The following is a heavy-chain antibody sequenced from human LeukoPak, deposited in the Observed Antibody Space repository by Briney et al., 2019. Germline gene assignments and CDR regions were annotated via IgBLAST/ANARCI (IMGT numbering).Heavy chain of an antibody. Sequence: ASETLSLTCAVSGVSFNDYYWSWVRQTPGRGLEWIGEINHSGHTNDSPSLKSRVTLSIDTSRKQFSLNLRSVTVADTGIYYCTRMTTGHDYWGQGTLVTVSS. V-gene: IGHV4-34*01. J-gene: IGHJ4*02. D-gene: IGHD4-17*01. CDR3: TRMTTGHDY. CDR2: INHSGHT. CDR1: GVSFNDYY.